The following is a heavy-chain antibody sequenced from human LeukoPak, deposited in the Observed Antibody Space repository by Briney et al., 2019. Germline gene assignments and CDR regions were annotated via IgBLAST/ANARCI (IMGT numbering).Heavy chain of an antibody. D-gene: IGHD1-1*01. J-gene: IGHJ4*02. Sequence: SEPLSLPCTVSGGPINSYYWSWIQPPPRKGLEWIGYIYYSGSTNYNPSLKSRVTISVDTSKNQFSLKLSSVTAADTAVYYCARDGYSWGSGFDYWGQGTLVTVSS. CDR2: IYYSGST. CDR1: GGPINSYY. CDR3: ARDGYSWGSGFDY. V-gene: IGHV4-59*12.